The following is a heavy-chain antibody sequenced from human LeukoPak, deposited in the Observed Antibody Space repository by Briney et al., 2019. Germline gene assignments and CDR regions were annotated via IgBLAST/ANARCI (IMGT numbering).Heavy chain of an antibody. CDR1: GFTFSSYS. CDR3: AKSIAAPGEY. V-gene: IGHV3-48*01. Sequence: GGSLRLSCAASGFTFSSYSMNWVRQAPGKGLEWVSYISSSSSTIYYADSVKGRFTISRDNSKNTLYLQMNSLRAEDTAVYYCAKSIAAPGEYWGQGTLVTVSS. D-gene: IGHD6-13*01. J-gene: IGHJ4*02. CDR2: ISSSSSTI.